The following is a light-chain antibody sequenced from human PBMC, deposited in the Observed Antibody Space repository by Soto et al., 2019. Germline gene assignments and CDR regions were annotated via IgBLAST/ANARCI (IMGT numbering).Light chain of an antibody. Sequence: EIVLTQSPGSQSLSPRENTTLSSTATQSVSSSCLAWYQQKPGQAPRLLIYGASSRATGIPDRFSGSGYGTDFTLTISRLEPEDFAVYYCQQYGSSPVTFGQGTKVDIK. J-gene: IGKJ1*01. CDR2: GAS. CDR3: QQYGSSPVT. V-gene: IGKV3-20*01. CDR1: QSVSSSC.